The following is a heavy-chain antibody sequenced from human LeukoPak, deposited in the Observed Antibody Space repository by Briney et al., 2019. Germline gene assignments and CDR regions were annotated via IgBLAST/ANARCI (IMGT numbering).Heavy chain of an antibody. D-gene: IGHD4-17*01. V-gene: IGHV1-3*01. CDR3: ARARWTSTVTTYYLDF. CDR1: GHIFTDYA. CDR2: INAGNGKT. J-gene: IGHJ4*02. Sequence: GASVKVSCKASGHIFTDYAIQWVRQAPGQGLEWMGWINAGNGKTKYSQKFQGRVTITRGTSASTAYMELSGLRSDDTAVYYCARARWTSTVTTYYLDFWGQGTLVTVSS.